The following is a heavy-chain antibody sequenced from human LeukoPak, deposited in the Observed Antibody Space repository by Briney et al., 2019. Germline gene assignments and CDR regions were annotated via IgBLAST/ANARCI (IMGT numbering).Heavy chain of an antibody. CDR1: GGSFSGYY. CDR2: INHSGST. D-gene: IGHD2-2*01. J-gene: IGHJ5*02. V-gene: IGHV4-34*01. Sequence: SETLSLTCAVYGGSFSGYYWSWIRQPPGKGLEWIGEINHSGSTNYNPSLKSRVTISVDTSKNQFSLKLSSVTAADTAVYYCARALGYCSSTSCSNWFDHWGQGTLVTVSS. CDR3: ARALGYCSSTSCSNWFDH.